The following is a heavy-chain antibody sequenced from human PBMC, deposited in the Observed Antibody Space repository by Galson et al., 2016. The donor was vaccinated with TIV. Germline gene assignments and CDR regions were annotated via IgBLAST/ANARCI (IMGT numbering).Heavy chain of an antibody. V-gene: IGHV3-9*01. CDR3: ATGLVPPAIDY. Sequence: SLRLSCAASGFTFDDYAMHWVRQAPGKGLEWVSGISWNSGNIGYADSVKGRFTISRDNAKNSLFLQMNSLRAEDTALYYCATGLVPPAIDYWGQGNLLTVSS. J-gene: IGHJ4*02. CDR1: GFTFDDYA. D-gene: IGHD2-2*02. CDR2: ISWNSGNI.